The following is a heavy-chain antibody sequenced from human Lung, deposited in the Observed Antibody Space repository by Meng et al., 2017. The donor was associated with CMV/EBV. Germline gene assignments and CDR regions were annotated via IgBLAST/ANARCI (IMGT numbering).Heavy chain of an antibody. D-gene: IGHD3-10*01. Sequence: LSLTXAASGFTFSSYEMNWVRQAPGKGLEWVSYISSSGSTIYYADSVKGRFTISRDNAKNSLYLQMNSLRAEDTAVYYCARDPLWFGVNYYYGMDVWGQGXTVTVSS. CDR3: ARDPLWFGVNYYYGMDV. V-gene: IGHV3-48*03. CDR1: GFTFSSYE. CDR2: ISSSGSTI. J-gene: IGHJ6*02.